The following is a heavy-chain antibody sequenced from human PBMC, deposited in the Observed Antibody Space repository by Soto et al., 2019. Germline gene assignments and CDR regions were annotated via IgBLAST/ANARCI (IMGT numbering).Heavy chain of an antibody. CDR2: IYSGGNT. CDR3: ARETRGYSRGCPYYHGLDV. J-gene: IGHJ6*02. Sequence: EVQLVESGGGLIQPGGSLRLSCTASGLTVSDNYMTWVRLAPGKGLEWVSVIYSGGNTYYGDSVKGRFTIYRDNSKNTVYLKMNSLRVEDTAVYFCARETRGYSRGCPYYHGLDVWGQGTKVTVSS. CDR1: GLTVSDNY. D-gene: IGHD6-19*01. V-gene: IGHV3-53*01.